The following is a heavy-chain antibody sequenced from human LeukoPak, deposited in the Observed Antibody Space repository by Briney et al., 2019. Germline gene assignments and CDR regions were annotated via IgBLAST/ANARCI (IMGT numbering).Heavy chain of an antibody. D-gene: IGHD3-10*01. J-gene: IGHJ5*02. Sequence: SETLSLTCAVYGESFTGYYWSRIRQPPGKGLEWIGEINHSGSTNYNPSLKSRVTISVDTSKNQFSLKLSSVTAADTAVYYCASVYGSGRNNWFDPWGQGTLVTVSS. CDR3: ASVYGSGRNNWFDP. CDR1: GESFTGYY. CDR2: INHSGST. V-gene: IGHV4-34*01.